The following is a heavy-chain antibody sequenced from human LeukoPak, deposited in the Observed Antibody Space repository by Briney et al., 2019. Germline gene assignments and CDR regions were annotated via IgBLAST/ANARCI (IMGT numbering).Heavy chain of an antibody. CDR1: GFTFDDYG. CDR2: INWNGGST. J-gene: IGHJ4*02. D-gene: IGHD3-22*01. CDR3: ARDSVYDSSGYYHY. V-gene: IGHV3-20*04. Sequence: GGSLRLSCAASGFTFDDYGMSWVRHAPGKGLEWVSGINWNGGSTGYADSVKGRFTISRDNAKNSLYLQMNSLRAEDTALYYCARDSVYDSSGYYHYWGQGTLVAVSS.